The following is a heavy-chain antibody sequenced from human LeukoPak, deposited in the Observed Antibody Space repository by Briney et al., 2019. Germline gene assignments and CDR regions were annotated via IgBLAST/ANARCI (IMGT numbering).Heavy chain of an antibody. Sequence: PGGSLRLSCAGSGFTFASYAVHWVRQAPGKRLEWVAFISSDGTTEHYRDSVKGRFSVSRDNSKNTLYLHMNSLRAEDTAVYYCAKEREMATRYYFDYWGQGTLVTVSS. J-gene: IGHJ4*02. CDR2: ISSDGTTE. V-gene: IGHV3-30-3*01. CDR1: GFTFASYA. CDR3: AKEREMATRYYFDY. D-gene: IGHD5-24*01.